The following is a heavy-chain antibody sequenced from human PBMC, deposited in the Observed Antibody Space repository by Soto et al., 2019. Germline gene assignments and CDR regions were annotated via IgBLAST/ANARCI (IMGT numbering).Heavy chain of an antibody. Sequence: GGSLRLSCEASGSSLSTYWVHWVRQVPGKGLVWVSRINPESTTTNYADFVKGRFTVSRDNAEGTVSLQMNSLGVEDSAIYYCARGGLEMADYWGQGTLVTVSS. CDR3: ARGGLEMADY. CDR1: GSSLSTYW. V-gene: IGHV3-74*01. CDR2: INPESTTT. J-gene: IGHJ4*02. D-gene: IGHD1-1*01.